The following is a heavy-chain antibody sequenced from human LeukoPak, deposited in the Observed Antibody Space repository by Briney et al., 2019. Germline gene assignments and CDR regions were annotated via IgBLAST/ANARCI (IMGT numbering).Heavy chain of an antibody. CDR2: IWYDGSNK. CDR1: GFTLSSYG. Sequence: GGSLRLSCAASGFTLSSYGMHWVRQAPGKGLEWVAVIWYDGSNKYYADSVKDRFTISRDNSKNTLYLQMNSLRAEDTAVYYCARGATWIQLWLRAFDIWGQGTMVTVSS. J-gene: IGHJ3*02. CDR3: ARGATWIQLWLRAFDI. D-gene: IGHD5-18*01. V-gene: IGHV3-33*01.